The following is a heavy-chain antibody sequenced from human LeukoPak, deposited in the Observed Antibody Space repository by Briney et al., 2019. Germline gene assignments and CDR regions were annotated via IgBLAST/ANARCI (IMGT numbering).Heavy chain of an antibody. D-gene: IGHD6-19*01. J-gene: IGHJ4*02. Sequence: ASVKVSCKASGYTFTSYYMHWVRQAPGQGLEWMGIINPGGGSTSYAQKFQGRVTMTRDTSTSTVYMELSSLRSEDTAVYYCARDYSGWYYFDYWGQGTLVTVSS. CDR3: ARDYSGWYYFDY. CDR2: INPGGGST. CDR1: GYTFTSYY. V-gene: IGHV1-46*01.